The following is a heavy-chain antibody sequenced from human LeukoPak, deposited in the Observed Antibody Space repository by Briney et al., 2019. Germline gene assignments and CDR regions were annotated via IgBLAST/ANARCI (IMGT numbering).Heavy chain of an antibody. CDR3: ASGALWFGEF. Sequence: SETLSLTCTVSGGSISSGNYYWSWIRQPPGKGLEWIGEINHSGSTNYNPSLKSRVTISVDTSKNQFSLELSSVTAADTAVYYCASGALWFGEFWGQGTLVTVSS. CDR2: INHSGST. D-gene: IGHD3-10*01. V-gene: IGHV4-39*07. J-gene: IGHJ4*02. CDR1: GGSISSGNYY.